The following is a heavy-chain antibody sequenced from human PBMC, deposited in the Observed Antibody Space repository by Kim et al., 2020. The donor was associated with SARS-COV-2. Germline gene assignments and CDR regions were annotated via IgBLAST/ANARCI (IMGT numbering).Heavy chain of an antibody. Sequence: TTYTPCLKRRATISVDTSKNQFSLKLSSVTAADTAVYYCASMAGTGYFQHWGQGTLVTVSS. D-gene: IGHD6-19*01. J-gene: IGHJ1*01. CDR3: ASMAGTGYFQH. V-gene: IGHV4-59*01. CDR2: T.